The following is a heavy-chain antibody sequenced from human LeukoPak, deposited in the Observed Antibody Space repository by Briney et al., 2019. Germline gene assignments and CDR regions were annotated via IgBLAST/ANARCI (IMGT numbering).Heavy chain of an antibody. CDR3: ARDLIYSSSTKGFWFDP. V-gene: IGHV1-46*01. CDR2: INPSGGST. D-gene: IGHD6-6*01. Sequence: ASVKVSCKASGYTFTSYYMHWVRQAPGQGLEWMGIINPSGGSTSYAQKFQGRVTMTRDMSTGTVYMELSSLRSEDTAVYYCARDLIYSSSTKGFWFDPWGQGTLVTVSS. J-gene: IGHJ5*02. CDR1: GYTFTSYY.